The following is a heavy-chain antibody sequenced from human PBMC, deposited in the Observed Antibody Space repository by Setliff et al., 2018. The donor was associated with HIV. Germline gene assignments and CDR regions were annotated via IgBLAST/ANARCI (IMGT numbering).Heavy chain of an antibody. V-gene: IGHV5-51*07. Sequence: PGESLKISCKASGYNFANYWIGWVHQRPGKGLEWMGIIYPGDSDTKYSPSFQGQVSISADRSTSTAFLQWISLKASDTATYYCARQPSGFLNPKDSFDFWGQGTRVTVSS. J-gene: IGHJ3*01. CDR1: GYNFANYW. CDR2: IYPGDSDT. CDR3: ARQPSGFLNPKDSFDF.